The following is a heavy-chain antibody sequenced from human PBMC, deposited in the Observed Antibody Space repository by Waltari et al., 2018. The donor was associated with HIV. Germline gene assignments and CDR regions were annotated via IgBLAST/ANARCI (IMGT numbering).Heavy chain of an antibody. CDR1: GYTFTSYA. Sequence: QVQLVQSGAEVKKPGASVKVSCKASGYTFTSYAMHWVRQAPGQRVEWMGWINSGKGNTKYSQKFQGRVTITRDTSASTAYMELSSLRSEDTAVYCCARDSTQTGFGELSFWGQGTLVTVSS. D-gene: IGHD3-10*01. J-gene: IGHJ4*02. CDR3: ARDSTQTGFGELSF. CDR2: INSGKGNT. V-gene: IGHV1-3*01.